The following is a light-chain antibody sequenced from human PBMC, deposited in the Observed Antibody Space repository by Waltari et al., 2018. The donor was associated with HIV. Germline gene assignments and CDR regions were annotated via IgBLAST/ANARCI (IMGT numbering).Light chain of an antibody. V-gene: IGLV3-19*01. Sequence: SSELTQDPAVSVALGQTVRITCQGGSLRNYHATWYQQKPGQAPVLVSYGKNNRPSGIPDRFSGSSSRNTASLTITGAQAEDEADYYCNSRDSSGNHVLFGGGTKLTVL. J-gene: IGLJ2*01. CDR2: GKN. CDR3: NSRDSSGNHVL. CDR1: SLRNYH.